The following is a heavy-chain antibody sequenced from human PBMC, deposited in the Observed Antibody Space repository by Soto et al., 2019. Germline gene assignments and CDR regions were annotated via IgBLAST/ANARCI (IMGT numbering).Heavy chain of an antibody. CDR3: ARDQLGLWFGEPRFDY. D-gene: IGHD3-10*01. Sequence: QVQLVQSGAEVKKPGAAVKVSCKASGYTFTSYGISWVRQAPGQALEWMGWISAYNGNTNYAHKLQGRVTMTTDTSTSTAYMELRSLRSDDTAVYYCARDQLGLWFGEPRFDYWGQGTLVTVSS. CDR1: GYTFTSYG. CDR2: ISAYNGNT. J-gene: IGHJ4*02. V-gene: IGHV1-18*04.